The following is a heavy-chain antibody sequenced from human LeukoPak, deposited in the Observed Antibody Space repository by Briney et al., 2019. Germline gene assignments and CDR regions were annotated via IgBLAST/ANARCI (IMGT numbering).Heavy chain of an antibody. D-gene: IGHD4-11*01. Sequence: PGGSLRLSCAASGFTVSSNYMSWVRQAPGKGLEWVSVIYSGGSTYYADSVKGRFTISRDNSKNTLYLQMNSLRAEDTAVYYCAGRLGPTTLYAFDIWGQGTMVTVSS. CDR1: GFTVSSNY. V-gene: IGHV3-53*01. CDR2: IYSGGST. CDR3: AGRLGPTTLYAFDI. J-gene: IGHJ3*02.